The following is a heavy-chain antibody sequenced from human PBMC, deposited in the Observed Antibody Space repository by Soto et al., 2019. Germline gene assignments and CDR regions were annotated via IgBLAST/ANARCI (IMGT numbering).Heavy chain of an antibody. D-gene: IGHD4-17*01. Sequence: PSETLSLTCTVSGGSISGGVGGLYYWSWIRQPPGKGLEWIGYIYDSGSTYYNPSLKSRVTISVDTSKNQFSLRLSSVTAADTAVYYCAREVIPLTTDWYFDLWGRGNLVTVSS. CDR3: AREVIPLTTDWYFDL. CDR2: IYDSGST. CDR1: GGSISGGVGGLYY. V-gene: IGHV4-30-4*01. J-gene: IGHJ2*01.